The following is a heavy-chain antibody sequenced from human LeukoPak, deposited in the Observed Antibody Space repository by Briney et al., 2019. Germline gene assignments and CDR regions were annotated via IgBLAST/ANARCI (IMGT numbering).Heavy chain of an antibody. J-gene: IGHJ5*02. CDR2: VSGGGGST. CDR1: GFTFSSYA. D-gene: IGHD4-17*01. Sequence: PGGSLRLSCAASGFTFSSYAMSWVRQAPGKGLEWVSVVSGGGGSTYYADPVRGRFTMSRDNSKNTLYLQMNSLRDEDTAVYYCARDANGDFGDYYGPSISRGWFDPWGQGTLVTVSS. CDR3: ARDANGDFGDYYGPSISRGWFDP. V-gene: IGHV3-23*01.